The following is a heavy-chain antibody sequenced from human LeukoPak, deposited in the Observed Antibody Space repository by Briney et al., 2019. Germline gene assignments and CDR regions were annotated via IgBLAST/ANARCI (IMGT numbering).Heavy chain of an antibody. Sequence: SQTLSLTCTVSGGSISSGGYYWSWIRQHPGKVLEWIGYIYYSGSTYYNPSLKSRVTISVDTSKNQFSLKLSSVTAADTAVYYCARVGDGYNLAFDYWGQGTLVTVSS. D-gene: IGHD5-24*01. CDR1: GGSISSGGYY. CDR2: IYYSGST. V-gene: IGHV4-31*03. CDR3: ARVGDGYNLAFDY. J-gene: IGHJ4*02.